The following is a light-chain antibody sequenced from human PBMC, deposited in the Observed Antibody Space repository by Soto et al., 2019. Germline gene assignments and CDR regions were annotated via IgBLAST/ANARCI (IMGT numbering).Light chain of an antibody. CDR2: DAS. CDR3: QQYNSFPWT. CDR1: QSVSSD. J-gene: IGKJ1*01. Sequence: EIVLTQSPGTLSLSPGERATLSCRASQSVSSDLAWYQQKPGQAPRLLIFDASNRAAGIPARFSGSRSETEFTLTIRNLQPDDFATYYCQQYNSFPWTFGLGTKVDIK. V-gene: IGKV3-11*01.